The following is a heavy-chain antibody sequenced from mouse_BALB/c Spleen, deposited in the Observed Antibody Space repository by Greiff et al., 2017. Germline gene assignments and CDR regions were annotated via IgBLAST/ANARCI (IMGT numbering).Heavy chain of an antibody. D-gene: IGHD2-3*01. J-gene: IGHJ2*01. Sequence: QVQLQQSGAELARPGASVKLSCKASGYTFTSYWMQWVKQRPGQGLEWIGAIYPGDGDTRYTQKFKGKATLTADKSSSTAYMQLSSLASEDSAVYYCARWSDHGFDYWGQGTTLTVSS. CDR1: GYTFTSYW. CDR2: IYPGDGDT. CDR3: ARWSDHGFDY. V-gene: IGHV1-87*01.